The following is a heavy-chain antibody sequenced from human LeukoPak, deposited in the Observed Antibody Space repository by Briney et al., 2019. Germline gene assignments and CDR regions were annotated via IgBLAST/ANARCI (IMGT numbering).Heavy chain of an antibody. D-gene: IGHD6-13*01. V-gene: IGHV1-24*01. CDR3: ATGPEAGIFDY. CDR1: GYTLTELS. Sequence: ASVKVPCKVSGYTLTELSMHWVRHAPGKRLEWMGGFDPEDGETIYAQKCQGRVTMTEDTSTDTAYMELSSLRSEDTAVYYCATGPEAGIFDYWGQGTLVTVSS. CDR2: FDPEDGET. J-gene: IGHJ4*02.